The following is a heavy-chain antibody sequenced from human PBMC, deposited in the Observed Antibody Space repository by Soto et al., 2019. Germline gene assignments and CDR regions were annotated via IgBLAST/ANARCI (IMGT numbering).Heavy chain of an antibody. V-gene: IGHV4-30-2*01. J-gene: IGHJ4*02. CDR3: ARGNVVEIDY. D-gene: IGHD2-21*01. CDR1: GGSISSGGYS. CDR2: IYHSGST. Sequence: QLQLQESGSGLVKPSQTLSLTCAVSGGSISSGGYSWSWIRQPPGKGLEWIGYIYHSGSTYCNPSPKRRVTRSADRSKNQFSLKLSSVTTADTAVYYCARGNVVEIDYSGQGTLVTVS.